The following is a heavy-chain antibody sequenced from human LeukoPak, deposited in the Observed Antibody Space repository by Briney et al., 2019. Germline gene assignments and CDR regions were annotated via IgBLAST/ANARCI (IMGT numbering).Heavy chain of an antibody. V-gene: IGHV4-38-2*02. D-gene: IGHD1-26*01. Sequence: SETLSLTCTVSGYSISSGYYWGWIRQPPGKGLEWIGSIYHSGGTYYNPSLKSRVTISVDTSKNQFSLKLSSVTAADTAVYYCARIVGATEPGYYYYYMDVWGKGTTVTVSS. CDR2: IYHSGGT. CDR1: GYSISSGYY. CDR3: ARIVGATEPGYYYYYMDV. J-gene: IGHJ6*03.